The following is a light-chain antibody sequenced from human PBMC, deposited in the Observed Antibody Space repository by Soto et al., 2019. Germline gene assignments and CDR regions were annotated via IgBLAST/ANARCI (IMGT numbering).Light chain of an antibody. CDR2: EAS. CDR3: CSYAGSSTWV. CDR1: SSDVGSYNL. J-gene: IGLJ3*02. V-gene: IGLV2-23*01. Sequence: QSALTQPASVSGSPGQSITISCTGTSSDVGSYNLVSWYQQHPGKAPKLMIYEASKRPSGVSHRFSGSKSGNTASLTISGLQAEDEADYYCCSYAGSSTWVFGGGTKLTFL.